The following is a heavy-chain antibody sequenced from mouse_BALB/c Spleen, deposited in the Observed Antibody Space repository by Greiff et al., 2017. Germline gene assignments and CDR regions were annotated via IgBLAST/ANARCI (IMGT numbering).Heavy chain of an antibody. V-gene: IGHV5-4*02. Sequence: EVKLVESGGGLVKPGGSLKLSCAASGFTFSDYYMYWVRQTPEKRLEWVATISDGGSYTYYPDSVKGRFTISRDNAKNNLYLQMSSLKSEDTAMYYCARDEGAMDYWGQGTSVTVSS. CDR3: ARDEGAMDY. CDR1: GFTFSDYY. J-gene: IGHJ4*01. CDR2: ISDGGSYT.